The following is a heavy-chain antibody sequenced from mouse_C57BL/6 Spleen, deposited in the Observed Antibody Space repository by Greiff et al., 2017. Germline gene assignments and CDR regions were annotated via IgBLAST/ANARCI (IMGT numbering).Heavy chain of an antibody. J-gene: IGHJ2*01. CDR2: INPSSGYT. Sequence: QVQLQQSGAELARPGASVKMSCKASGYTFTSYTMHWVKQRPGQGLEWIGYINPSSGYTKYNQKFKDKATLTAEKSSSTTYMQLSSLTSEDSAVYYCARGNYYGSSLFDYWGQGTTLTVSS. D-gene: IGHD1-1*01. CDR1: GYTFTSYT. V-gene: IGHV1-4*01. CDR3: ARGNYYGSSLFDY.